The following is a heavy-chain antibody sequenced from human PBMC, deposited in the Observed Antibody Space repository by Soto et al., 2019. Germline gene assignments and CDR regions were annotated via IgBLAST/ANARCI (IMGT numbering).Heavy chain of an antibody. V-gene: IGHV4-39*02. CDR1: GGSISSYY. CDR3: ARESITSPADYYYGMDV. J-gene: IGHJ6*02. CDR2: IYYSGST. Sequence: SETLSLTCTVSGGSISSYYWGWIRQPPGKGLEWIGSIYYSGSTYYNPSLKSRVTISVDTSKNQFSLKLSSVTAADTAVYYCARESITSPADYYYGMDVWGQGTTVTVSS. D-gene: IGHD3-10*01.